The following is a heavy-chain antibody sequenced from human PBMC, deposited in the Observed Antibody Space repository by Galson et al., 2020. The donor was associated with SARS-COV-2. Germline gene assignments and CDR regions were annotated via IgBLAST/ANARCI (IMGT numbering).Heavy chain of an antibody. Sequence: SCAASGFTFSSYGMHWVRQAPGKGLEWVAVIWYDGSNKYYADSVKGRFTISRDNSKNTLYLQMNSLRAEDTAVYYCASTLWFGGAFDIWGQGTMVTVSS. CDR1: GFTFSSYG. CDR3: ASTLWFGGAFDI. CDR2: IWYDGSNK. D-gene: IGHD3-10*01. J-gene: IGHJ3*02. V-gene: IGHV3-33*01.